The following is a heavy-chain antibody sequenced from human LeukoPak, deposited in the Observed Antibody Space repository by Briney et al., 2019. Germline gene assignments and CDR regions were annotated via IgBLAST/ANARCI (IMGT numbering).Heavy chain of an antibody. V-gene: IGHV3-33*01. J-gene: IGHJ4*02. CDR2: IWYDGSNK. Sequence: PGGSLRLSCAASGFTFSSYGMHWVRQAPGKGLEWVAVIWYDGSNKYYADSVKGRFTISRDNSKNTLYLQMNSLRAEDTAVYYCARERLRRHPGYFDYWGQGTLVTVSS. CDR3: ARERLRRHPGYFDY. CDR1: GFTFSSYG. D-gene: IGHD6-25*01.